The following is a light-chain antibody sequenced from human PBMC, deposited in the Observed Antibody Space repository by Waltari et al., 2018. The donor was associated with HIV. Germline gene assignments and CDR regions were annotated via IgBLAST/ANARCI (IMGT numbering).Light chain of an antibody. CDR2: RNN. Sequence: SVLTQPPSASGTPGQRVTISCSGSSSNIGVTYVYWYQQLPGTTPKLLIQRNNQRPSGVPDRFSGSKSGTSVSLAISGLRSEDEADYYCASWDDSLSGLVFGGGTKLTVL. V-gene: IGLV1-47*01. CDR1: SSNIGVTY. CDR3: ASWDDSLSGLV. J-gene: IGLJ2*01.